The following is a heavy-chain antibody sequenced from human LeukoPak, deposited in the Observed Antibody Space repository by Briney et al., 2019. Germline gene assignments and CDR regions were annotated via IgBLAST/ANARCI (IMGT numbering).Heavy chain of an antibody. CDR3: ARLFRVRGVISGFDY. CDR2: INPNSGGT. V-gene: IGHV1-2*02. D-gene: IGHD3-10*01. Sequence: GASVKVSFKASGYTFTGYYMHWVRQAPGQGLEWMGWINPNSGGTNYAQKFQGRVTMTRDTSISTAYMELSRLRSDDTAVYYCARLFRVRGVISGFDYWGQGTLVTVSS. J-gene: IGHJ4*02. CDR1: GYTFTGYY.